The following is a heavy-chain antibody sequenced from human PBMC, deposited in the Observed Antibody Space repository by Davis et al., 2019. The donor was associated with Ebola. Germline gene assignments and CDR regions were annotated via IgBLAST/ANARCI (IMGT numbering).Heavy chain of an antibody. CDR2: IKQDGSEK. Sequence: GESLKISCAASGFTFSSYWMSWVRQAPGKGLEWVANIKQDGSEKYYVDSVKGRFTISRDNAKNSLYLQMNSLRAEDTAVYYCARDPIAVAGTGYYYGMDVWGQGTTVTVSS. CDR3: ARDPIAVAGTGYYYGMDV. V-gene: IGHV3-7*01. D-gene: IGHD6-19*01. CDR1: GFTFSSYW. J-gene: IGHJ6*02.